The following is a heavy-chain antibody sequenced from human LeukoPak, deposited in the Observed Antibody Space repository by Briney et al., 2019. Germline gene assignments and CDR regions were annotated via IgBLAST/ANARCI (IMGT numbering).Heavy chain of an antibody. V-gene: IGHV1-69*04. CDR1: GGTFSSYA. CDR3: ARLRIAVAGAFDY. J-gene: IGHJ4*02. Sequence: ASVKVSCKASGGTFSSYAISWVRRAPGQGLEWMGRIIPILGIANYAQKFQGRVTITADKSTSTAYMELSSLRSEDTAVYYCARLRIAVAGAFDYWGQGTLVTVSS. CDR2: IIPILGIA. D-gene: IGHD6-19*01.